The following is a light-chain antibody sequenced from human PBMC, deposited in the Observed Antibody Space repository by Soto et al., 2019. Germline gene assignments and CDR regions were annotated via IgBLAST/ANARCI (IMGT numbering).Light chain of an antibody. V-gene: IGKV1-12*01. J-gene: IGKJ1*01. CDR2: AAS. CDR1: QNIDNW. CDR3: QHLNSFPRT. Sequence: DIQMTQSPSSVSASVGDRVTITCRASQNIDNWLAWYQQSPGKAPKLLIYAASSLHSGVPSRFSGSGSGTDFTLTISSLQPEDFATYYCQHLNSFPRTFGQGTKVEIK.